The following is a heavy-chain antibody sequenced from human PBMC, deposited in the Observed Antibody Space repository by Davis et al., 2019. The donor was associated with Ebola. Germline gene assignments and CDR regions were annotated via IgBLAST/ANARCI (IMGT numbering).Heavy chain of an antibody. D-gene: IGHD2-8*01. V-gene: IGHV3-21*06. CDR1: GFTFSSYS. CDR3: ARRRDCSNGVCYGMDV. J-gene: IGHJ6*02. CDR2: IGTRSVYI. Sequence: GGSLRLSCAASGFTFSSYSMNWVRQAPGKGLEWVSSIGTRSVYIYYADSVKGRFTISRDNAKNSLYLQMDSLRVEDTAIYYCARRRDCSNGVCYGMDVWGQGTTVTVSS.